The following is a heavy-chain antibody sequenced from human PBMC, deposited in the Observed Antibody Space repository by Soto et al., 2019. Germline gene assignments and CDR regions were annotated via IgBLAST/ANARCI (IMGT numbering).Heavy chain of an antibody. Sequence: QVHLVESRGGVVQPGRSLRLSCAAAGFTFSSYGMHWDRQAPGQGLDWVAVIWYDGSNEYYADSVKGRFTISRDNSKKTLYLEMKSLRSEDTAVYSWARPGKPAGSYRYYYQGIDGWGQGTTVTVSS. J-gene: IGHJ6*02. D-gene: IGHD3-16*02. CDR1: GFTFSSYG. CDR2: IWYDGSNE. V-gene: IGHV3-33*08. CDR3: ARPGKPAGSYRYYYQGIDG.